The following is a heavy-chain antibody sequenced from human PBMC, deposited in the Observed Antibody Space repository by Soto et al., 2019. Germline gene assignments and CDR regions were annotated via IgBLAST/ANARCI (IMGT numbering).Heavy chain of an antibody. Sequence: EVQLVESGGGLIQPGGSLTLSCAASGFSFTTYWIHWVRQTPGKGLVWASRINGDGSIANYADSVKGRFTISRDNANNMVYLQMSSLRAEDTALYYCARGIRNYYGVDVWGQGTTVTISS. J-gene: IGHJ6*02. CDR1: GFSFTTYW. CDR3: ARGIRNYYGVDV. V-gene: IGHV3-74*01. CDR2: INGDGSIA.